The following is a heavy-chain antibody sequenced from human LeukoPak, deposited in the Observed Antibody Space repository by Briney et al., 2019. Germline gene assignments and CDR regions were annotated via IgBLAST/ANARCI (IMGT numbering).Heavy chain of an antibody. CDR3: ARDSSSQGYFDY. D-gene: IGHD6-13*01. CDR1: GGSISSYY. V-gene: IGHV4-4*07. J-gene: IGHJ4*02. Sequence: SETLSLTCTVSGGSISSYYWSWIRQPAGKGLEWIGRIYTSGSTNYNPSLKSRVTMSVDTSKNQFSLKPSSVTAADTAVYYCARDSSSQGYFDYWGQGTLVTVSS. CDR2: IYTSGST.